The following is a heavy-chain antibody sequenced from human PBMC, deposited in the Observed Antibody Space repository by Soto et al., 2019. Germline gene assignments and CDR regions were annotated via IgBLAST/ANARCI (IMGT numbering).Heavy chain of an antibody. CDR3: ASSPGGYCSGGSCYGPNWFDP. CDR1: GGSISSGGYS. J-gene: IGHJ5*02. Sequence: SETLSLTCAVSGGSISSGGYSGSWIRQPPGKGLEWIGYIYHSGSTYYNPSLKSRVTISVDRSKNQFSLKLSSVTAADTAVYYCASSPGGYCSGGSCYGPNWFDPWGQGTLVTVSS. V-gene: IGHV4-30-2*01. CDR2: IYHSGST. D-gene: IGHD2-15*01.